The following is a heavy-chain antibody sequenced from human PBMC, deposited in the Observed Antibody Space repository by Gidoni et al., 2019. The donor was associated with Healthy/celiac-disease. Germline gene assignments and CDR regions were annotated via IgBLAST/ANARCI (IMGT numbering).Heavy chain of an antibody. J-gene: IGHJ3*02. D-gene: IGHD6-19*01. CDR3: AKDQQWLPPHDAFDI. CDR2: ISGSGGST. V-gene: IGHV3-23*01. Sequence: EVQLLESGGGFVQPGGCLTLSCAASGFPVSSYAMSWVRQAAGKGLEWVSAISGSGGSTYYADSVKGRFTISRDNSKNTLYLQMNSLRAEDTAVYYCAKDQQWLPPHDAFDIWGQGTMVTVSS. CDR1: GFPVSSYA.